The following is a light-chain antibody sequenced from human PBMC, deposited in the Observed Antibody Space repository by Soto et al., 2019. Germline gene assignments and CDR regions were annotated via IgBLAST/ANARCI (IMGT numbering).Light chain of an antibody. CDR3: QNYNTAPPT. CDR2: AAS. J-gene: IGKJ5*01. Sequence: DIQMTQSPSSRSASVGDRVPFTCRASQGITNYLAWYQQKAGKAPKLLIYAASSLQSGVPSRFSGSGSGTDFTLTISSLQPEDVATYYCQNYNTAPPTFGQGTRLEIK. CDR1: QGITNY. V-gene: IGKV1-27*01.